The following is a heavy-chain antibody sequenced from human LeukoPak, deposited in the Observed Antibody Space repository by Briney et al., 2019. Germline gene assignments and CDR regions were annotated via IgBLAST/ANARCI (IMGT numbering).Heavy chain of an antibody. CDR1: GFTFRSYA. V-gene: IGHV3-23*01. D-gene: IGHD3-22*01. Sequence: GESLKISCAASGFTFRSYAMSWVRQAPGKGLEWVSGISGSGGITYYAESLRGRSTISRDNSKNTLYLQMDSLRAEDTAMYYCAKVPTDYENSGPVDWGQGTQVTVSS. CDR3: AKVPTDYENSGPVD. J-gene: IGHJ4*02. CDR2: ISGSGGIT.